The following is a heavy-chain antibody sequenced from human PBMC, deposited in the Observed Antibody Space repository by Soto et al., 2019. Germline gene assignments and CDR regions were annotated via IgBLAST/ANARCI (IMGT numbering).Heavy chain of an antibody. V-gene: IGHV1-3*01. CDR1: GYTFTSYA. Sequence: ASVKVSCKASGYTFTSYAMHLVRQAPGQRLEWMGWINAGNGNTKYSQKFQGRVTITRDTSASTAYMELSSLRSEDTAVYYCARDSTISSSWFDPWGQGTLVTVSS. D-gene: IGHD6-13*01. CDR3: ARDSTISSSWFDP. CDR2: INAGNGNT. J-gene: IGHJ5*02.